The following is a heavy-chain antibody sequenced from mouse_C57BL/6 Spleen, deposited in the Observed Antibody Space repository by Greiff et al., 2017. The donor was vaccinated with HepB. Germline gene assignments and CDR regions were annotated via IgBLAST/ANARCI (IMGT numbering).Heavy chain of an antibody. J-gene: IGHJ4*01. D-gene: IGHD1-1*01. CDR1: GFTFSDYG. CDR2: ISSGSSTI. Sequence: EVQLVESGGGLVKPGGSLKLSCAASGFTFSDYGMHWVRQAPEKGLEWVAYISSGSSTIYYADTVKGRFTISRDNAKNTLFLQMTSLRSEDTAMYYCARRGIYYYGSREIFYAMDYWGQGTSVTVSS. CDR3: ARRGIYYYGSREIFYAMDY. V-gene: IGHV5-17*01.